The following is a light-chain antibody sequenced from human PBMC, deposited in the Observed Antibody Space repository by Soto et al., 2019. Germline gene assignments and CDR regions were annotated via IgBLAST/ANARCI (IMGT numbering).Light chain of an antibody. Sequence: QSALTQPRSVSGSPGQSVTISCTGTSSNVGGYNYVSWYQQHPGKAPKLMISDVTNRPSGVPDRFSGSKSGNTASLTISGLKPEDEADYYCCSYAGTYIHYVFGSGTKVTVL. CDR2: DVT. CDR1: SSNVGGYNY. CDR3: CSYAGTYIHYV. J-gene: IGLJ1*01. V-gene: IGLV2-11*01.